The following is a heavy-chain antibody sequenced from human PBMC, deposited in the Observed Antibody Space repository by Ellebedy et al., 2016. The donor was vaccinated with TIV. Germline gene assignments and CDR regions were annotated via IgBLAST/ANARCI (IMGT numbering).Heavy chain of an antibody. D-gene: IGHD5-18*01. CDR2: IVGSGA. V-gene: IGHV3-23*01. CDR3: AKDRTPGDGYWVFDD. J-gene: IGHJ4*02. CDR1: GFTFSRYA. Sequence: PGGSLRLSCAASGFTFSRYAIGWVRQAPGKGPEWVSGIVGSGAQKYADSVKGRFTISSDNSKGTVDLQMNSLRVKDTTVYFCAKDRTPGDGYWVFDDWGQGTLVTVSS.